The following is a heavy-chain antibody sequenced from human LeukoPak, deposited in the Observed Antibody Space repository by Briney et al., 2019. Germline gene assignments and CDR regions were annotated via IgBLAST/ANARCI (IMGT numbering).Heavy chain of an antibody. Sequence: SETLSLTCSVSGGSISDYYWSWIRQPPGKGLEWIGYIYYSGIVIYNPSLKTRVTISVDTSKNQFSLKLNSVTAADTAVYYCARWGSNMAREKGDHWGQGTLVTVSS. D-gene: IGHD3-10*01. V-gene: IGHV4-59*08. J-gene: IGHJ4*02. CDR1: GGSISDYY. CDR3: ARWGSNMAREKGDH. CDR2: IYYSGIV.